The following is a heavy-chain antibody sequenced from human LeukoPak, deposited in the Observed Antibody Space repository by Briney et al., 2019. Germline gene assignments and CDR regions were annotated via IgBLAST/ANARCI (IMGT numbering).Heavy chain of an antibody. D-gene: IGHD3-3*01. CDR2: IKQDGSEK. CDR3: ARELSYYDFWSGSAQREYFDY. Sequence: GGSLRLSCAASGFTFSSYWMSWVRQAPGKGLEWVANIKQDGSEKYYVDSVKGRFTISRDNAKNSLCLQMNSLRAEDTAVYYCARELSYYDFWSGSAQREYFDYWGQGTLVTVSS. CDR1: GFTFSSYW. J-gene: IGHJ4*02. V-gene: IGHV3-7*03.